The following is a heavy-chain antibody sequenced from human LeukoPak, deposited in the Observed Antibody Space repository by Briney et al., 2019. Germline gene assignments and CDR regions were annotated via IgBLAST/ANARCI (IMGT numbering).Heavy chain of an antibody. CDR3: AKRGVRGVIKGNWFDP. Sequence: GASVKVSCKASGYTFTSYDINWVRQATGQGLEWMGWMNPNSGNTGYAQKFQGRVTMTRNTSISTAYMELSSLRSEDTAVYHCAKRGVRGVIKGNWFDPWGQGTLVTVSS. CDR2: MNPNSGNT. V-gene: IGHV1-8*01. J-gene: IGHJ5*02. CDR1: GYTFTSYD. D-gene: IGHD3-10*01.